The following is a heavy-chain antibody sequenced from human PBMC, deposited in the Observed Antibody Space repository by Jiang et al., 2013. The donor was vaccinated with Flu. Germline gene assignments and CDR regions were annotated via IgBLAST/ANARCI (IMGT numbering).Heavy chain of an antibody. V-gene: IGHV3-49*03. D-gene: IGHD2-2*01. Sequence: QLLEVWGRALVQPGRSLRLSCTGSGFTFGDYGMSWFRQAPGKGLEWVGFIGSKLYGARRAYAASVRGRFTISRDDSKSVAYLQMNSLKTEDTALYYCSRDLVRDVIVIPSGYCDYWGQGALVTVSS. CDR1: GFTFGDYG. CDR3: SRDLVRDVIVIPSGYCDY. J-gene: IGHJ4*02. CDR2: IGSKLYGARR.